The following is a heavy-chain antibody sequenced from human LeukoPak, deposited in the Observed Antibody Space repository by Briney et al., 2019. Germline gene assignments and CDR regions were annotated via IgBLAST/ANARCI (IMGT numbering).Heavy chain of an antibody. D-gene: IGHD6-13*01. CDR1: GYTFTGYY. V-gene: IGHV1-2*02. CDR3: ARDPVLGIAATRRFVY. J-gene: IGHJ4*02. Sequence: ASVKVSCKASGYTFTGYYMHWVRQAPGQGLEWMGWINPNSGGTNYAQKFQGRVTMTRDTSISTAYMELSRLRSDDTAVYYCARDPVLGIAATRRFVYWGEGTLVTVSS. CDR2: INPNSGGT.